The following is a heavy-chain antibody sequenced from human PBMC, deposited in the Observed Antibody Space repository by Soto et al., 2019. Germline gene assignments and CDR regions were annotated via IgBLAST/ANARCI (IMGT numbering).Heavy chain of an antibody. V-gene: IGHV4-4*02. CDR1: CESINRSHW. D-gene: IGHD3-3*02. Sequence: SETQSRTCAVSCESINRSHWWSWFRQPPGKGLEWIGQISHSGTTNYNPSLTSRVTISVDKSKNHFSLKLTSVTAADTAVYYCAARHFWSGHWTHKIFDYLKGFVSFFRGIFYSWVLGSLVSV. J-gene: IGHJ4*02. CDR3: AARHFWSGHWTHKIFDYLKGFVSFFRGIFYS. CDR2: ISHSGTT.